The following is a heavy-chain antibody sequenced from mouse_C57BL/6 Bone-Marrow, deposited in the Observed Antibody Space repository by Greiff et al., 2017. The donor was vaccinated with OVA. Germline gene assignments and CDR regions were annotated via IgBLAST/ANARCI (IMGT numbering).Heavy chain of an antibody. V-gene: IGHV5-12*01. J-gene: IGHJ3*01. CDR3: ARGGLPFAY. CDR1: GFTFSDYY. Sequence: EVKLVESGGGLVQPGGSLKLSCAASGFTFSDYYMYWVRQTPEKRLEWVAYISNGGGNTYYPDTVKGRFTISRDNAKNTLYLQMSRLKSEDTAMYYCARGGLPFAYWGQGTLVTVSA. D-gene: IGHD2-2*01. CDR2: ISNGGGNT.